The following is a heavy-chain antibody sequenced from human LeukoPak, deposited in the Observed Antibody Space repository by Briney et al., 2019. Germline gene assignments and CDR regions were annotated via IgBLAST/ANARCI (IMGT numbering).Heavy chain of an antibody. CDR1: GFNFDDYA. D-gene: IGHD3-22*01. V-gene: IGHV3-9*01. Sequence: PGGSLRLSCAASGFNFDDYAIFWVRQAPGKGLEWVSGINWDSKNIGYAASVKGRFTISRDNAKNSLYLQMNSLRAEDTAFYYCAKGNRDSSGFYYYYGMDVWGQGTTVTVSS. J-gene: IGHJ6*02. CDR2: INWDSKNI. CDR3: AKGNRDSSGFYYYYGMDV.